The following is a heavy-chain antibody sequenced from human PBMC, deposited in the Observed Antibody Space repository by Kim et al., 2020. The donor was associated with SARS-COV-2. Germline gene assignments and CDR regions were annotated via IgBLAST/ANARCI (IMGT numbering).Heavy chain of an antibody. Sequence: SETLSLTCTVSGGSISSGGYYWSWIRQHPGKGLEWIGYIYYSGSTYYNPSLKSRVTISVDTTKNQLTLKLSSVTAADTAVYYCAREMGAYYGSGSYAFDYWGQGNLVPVSS. D-gene: IGHD3-10*01. J-gene: IGHJ4*02. CDR3: AREMGAYYGSGSYAFDY. V-gene: IGHV4-31*03. CDR2: IYYSGST. CDR1: GGSISSGGYY.